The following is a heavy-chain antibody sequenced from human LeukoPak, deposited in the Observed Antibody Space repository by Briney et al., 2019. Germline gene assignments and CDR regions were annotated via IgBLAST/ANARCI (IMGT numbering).Heavy chain of an antibody. D-gene: IGHD6-19*01. J-gene: IGHJ4*02. CDR3: AREASSGWYDY. V-gene: IGHV3-30*02. CDR2: IWYDGSNR. CDR1: GFTFNTYA. Sequence: GGSLRLSCAASGFTFNTYAMHWVRQAPGKGLEWVALIWYDGSNRDYADSVKGRFTVSRDNSKNTVYLQMNSLSPEDTAVYYCAREASSGWYDYWGQGTLVTVSS.